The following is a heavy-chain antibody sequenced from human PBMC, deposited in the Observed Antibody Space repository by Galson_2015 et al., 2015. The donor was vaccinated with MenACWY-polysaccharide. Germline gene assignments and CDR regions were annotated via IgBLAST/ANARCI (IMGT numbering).Heavy chain of an antibody. CDR2: IKKDGSEK. Sequence: CAVSGFTFKNYWMSWVRQAPGKGLEWVANIKKDGSEKYCVDSVKGRFTISRDNARNSLYLQMNGLRAEDTAVYYCARGHYGMDVWGQGTTVIVS. J-gene: IGHJ6*02. CDR3: ARGHYGMDV. CDR1: GFTFKNYW. V-gene: IGHV3-7*01.